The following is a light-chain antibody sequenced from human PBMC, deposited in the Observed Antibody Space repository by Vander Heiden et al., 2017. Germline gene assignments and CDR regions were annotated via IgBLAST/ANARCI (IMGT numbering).Light chain of an antibody. CDR3: ATWDDSLSVGV. V-gene: IGLV1-47*02. CDR1: TPNIGSNY. J-gene: IGLJ3*02. Sequence: QSVLPQPPSASGTPGQRVTIACYGSTPNIGSNYVYWYQQLPGTAPTLLIYCNDQRPSGVPDRFSGSTSGTSASLAISGLRYEDESDYYCATWDDSLSVGVFGGGTKVTVL. CDR2: CND.